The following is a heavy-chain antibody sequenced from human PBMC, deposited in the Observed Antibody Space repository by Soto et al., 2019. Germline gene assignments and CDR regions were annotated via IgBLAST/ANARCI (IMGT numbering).Heavy chain of an antibody. CDR2: IYYSGST. V-gene: IGHV4-59*01. Sequence: SETLSLTCTVSGGSISSYYWSWIRQPPGKGLEWIGYIYYSGSTNYNPSLKSRVTISVDTSKNQFSLKLSSVTAADTAVYYCARDRAYCGGDCYEVAFDIWGQGTMVTVS. D-gene: IGHD2-21*02. CDR1: GGSISSYY. J-gene: IGHJ3*02. CDR3: ARDRAYCGGDCYEVAFDI.